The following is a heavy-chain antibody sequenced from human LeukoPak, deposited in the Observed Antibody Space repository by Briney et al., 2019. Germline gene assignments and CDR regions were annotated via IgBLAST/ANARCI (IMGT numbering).Heavy chain of an antibody. CDR2: INPNSGGT. J-gene: IGHJ5*02. CDR1: GYTFTGYY. Sequence: ASVKVSCKASGYTFTGYYMHWVRQAPGQGLEWMGWINPNSGGTNYAQKFQGRVTMTRDTSISTAYMELSRLRSDDTAVYYCARDSYDFWVGYYGGAPFDPWGQGTLVTVSS. CDR3: ARDSYDFWVGYYGGAPFDP. D-gene: IGHD3-3*01. V-gene: IGHV1-2*02.